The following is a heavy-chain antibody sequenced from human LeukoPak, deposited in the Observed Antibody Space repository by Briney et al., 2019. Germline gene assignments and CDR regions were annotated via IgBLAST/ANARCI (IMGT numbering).Heavy chain of an antibody. V-gene: IGHV4-59*01. CDR2: IYYSGST. Sequence: SETLSLTCTVSGGSISSYYWSWIRQPPGKGLEWIGYIYYSGSTNYNPSLKSRVTISVDTSKNQFSLKLSSVTAADTAVYYCAREEYNGSYFDIWGQGTMVTVSS. D-gene: IGHD1-26*01. CDR3: AREEYNGSYFDI. CDR1: GGSISSYY. J-gene: IGHJ3*02.